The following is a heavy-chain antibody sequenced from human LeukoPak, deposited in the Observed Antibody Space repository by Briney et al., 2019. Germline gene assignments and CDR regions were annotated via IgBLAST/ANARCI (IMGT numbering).Heavy chain of an antibody. CDR2: IYYSGST. J-gene: IGHJ3*02. CDR3: ARDSDGWDAFDI. D-gene: IGHD2-15*01. V-gene: IGHV4-59*01. CDR1: GGSISSYY. Sequence: NPSETLSLTCTVPGGSISSYYWSWIRQPPGKGLEWIGYIYYSGSTNYNPSLKSRVTISVDTSKNQFSLKLSSVTAADTAVYYCARDSDGWDAFDIWGQGTMVTVSS.